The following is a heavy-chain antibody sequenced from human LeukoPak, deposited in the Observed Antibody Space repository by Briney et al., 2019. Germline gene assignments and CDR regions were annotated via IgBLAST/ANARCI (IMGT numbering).Heavy chain of an antibody. CDR2: MNPNSGNT. J-gene: IGHJ5*02. CDR1: GYTFTSYD. V-gene: IGHV1-8*03. CDR3: ARGVIVVVPAANSKTSWFDP. D-gene: IGHD2-2*01. Sequence: ASVKVSCKASGYTFTSYDINWVRQATGQGLEWMGWMNPNSGNTGYAQKFQGRVTITRNTSISTAYMELSSLRSEDTAVYYCARGVIVVVPAANSKTSWFDPWGRGTLVTVSS.